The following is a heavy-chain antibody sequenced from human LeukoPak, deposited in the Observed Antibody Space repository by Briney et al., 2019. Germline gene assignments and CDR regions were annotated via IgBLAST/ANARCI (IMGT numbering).Heavy chain of an antibody. CDR3: ARDGRGLGNYFDY. CDR2: ISGGGNT. CDR1: GFTFSSYD. V-gene: IGHV3-23*01. J-gene: IGHJ4*02. D-gene: IGHD3-10*01. Sequence: PGGSLRLSCAASGFTFSSYDMSWVRQAPGKGLEWVSGISGGGNTFYSDAVKGRFTISRDNSKNTLFLEMNSLRAEDTAVYYCARDGRGLGNYFDYWGQGTLVTVSS.